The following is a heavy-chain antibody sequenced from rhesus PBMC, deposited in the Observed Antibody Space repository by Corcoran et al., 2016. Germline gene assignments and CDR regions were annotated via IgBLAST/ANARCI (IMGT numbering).Heavy chain of an antibody. Sequence: QVQLQESGPAVVKPSATLSLTCAASGGSFSSSNWWSWFRQSPGKGLEWSGGIYGSGGSTEYNPSLKSRVTISIDTSKNQFSLKLSSVTAADTAVYYCARPPLGSGWSSVFFFDYWGQGVLVTVSS. J-gene: IGHJ4*01. D-gene: IGHD6S26*01. CDR3: ARPPLGSGWSSVFFFDY. CDR2: IYGSGGST. V-gene: IGHV4-93*02. CDR1: GGSFSSSNW.